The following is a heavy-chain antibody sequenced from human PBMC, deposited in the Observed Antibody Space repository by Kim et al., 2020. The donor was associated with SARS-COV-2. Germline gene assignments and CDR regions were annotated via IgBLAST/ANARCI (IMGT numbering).Heavy chain of an antibody. Sequence: SETLSLTCTVSGGSISSGGYYWSWIRQHPGKGLEWIGYIYYSGSTYYNPSLKSRVTISVDTSKNQFSLKLSSVTAADTAVYYCARTRAHFILGFDYWGQGTLVTVSS. J-gene: IGHJ4*02. CDR1: GGSISSGGYY. CDR2: IYYSGST. CDR3: ARTRAHFILGFDY. V-gene: IGHV4-31*03. D-gene: IGHD3-3*02.